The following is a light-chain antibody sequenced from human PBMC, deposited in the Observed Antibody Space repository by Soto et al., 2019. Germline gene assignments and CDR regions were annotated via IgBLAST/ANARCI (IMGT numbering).Light chain of an antibody. Sequence: QSVLAQPASVSGSPGQSIAISCTGTSSDVAGYNYVSWYQQHPGKAPKLLISEVSIRPSGVSDRFSGSKSGNTASLTISGLQTEDEADYYCSSFTSAYTFVFGRGTKVTVL. V-gene: IGLV2-14*01. CDR1: SSDVAGYNY. CDR2: EVS. CDR3: SSFTSAYTFV. J-gene: IGLJ1*01.